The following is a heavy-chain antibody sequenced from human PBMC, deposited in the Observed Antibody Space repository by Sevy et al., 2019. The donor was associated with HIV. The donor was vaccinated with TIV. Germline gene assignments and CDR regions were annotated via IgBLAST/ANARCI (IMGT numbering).Heavy chain of an antibody. CDR1: GFTFSTST. CDR2: MTSSGSYI. J-gene: IGHJ4*02. Sequence: GGSLRLSCAASGFTFSTSTMNWVRQAPGKGLEWASLMTSSGSYILYADSVKGRFTISRDNAKNSVFLQMNSLRVEDTAVYYCVRDGWNYWGQGTLVTVSS. D-gene: IGHD2-15*01. CDR3: VRDGWNY. V-gene: IGHV3-21*01.